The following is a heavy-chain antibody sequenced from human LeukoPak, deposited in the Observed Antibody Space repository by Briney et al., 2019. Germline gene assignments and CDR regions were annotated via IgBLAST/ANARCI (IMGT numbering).Heavy chain of an antibody. D-gene: IGHD3-10*01. CDR2: INPNTGGT. Sequence: ASVKVSCKASGYTFTGYYIHWVRQAPGQGLEWMGWINPNTGGTDYAQKFQGSITVTRDTSINTAYMELSGLRSDDTAMYYCARGVRGVLTYYHYMDVWGKGTTVTISS. V-gene: IGHV1-2*02. CDR1: GYTFTGYY. CDR3: ARGVRGVLTYYHYMDV. J-gene: IGHJ6*03.